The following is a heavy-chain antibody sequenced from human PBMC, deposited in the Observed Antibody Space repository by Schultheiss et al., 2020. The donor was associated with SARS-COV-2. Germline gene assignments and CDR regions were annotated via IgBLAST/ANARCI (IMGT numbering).Heavy chain of an antibody. J-gene: IGHJ5*02. CDR2: IWYDGSNK. CDR1: GFTFSSYG. CDR3: AKDQRLDWFDP. V-gene: IGHV3-33*06. Sequence: GGSLRLSCAASGFTFSSYGMHWVRQAPGKGLEWVAVIWYDGSNKYYADSVKGRFTISRDNSKNMLYLQMDSLRAEDTAVYYCAKDQRLDWFDPWGQGTLVTVSS.